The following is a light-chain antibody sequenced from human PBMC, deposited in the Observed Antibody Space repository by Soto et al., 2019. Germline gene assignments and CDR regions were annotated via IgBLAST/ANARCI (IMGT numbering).Light chain of an antibody. J-gene: IGKJ4*01. CDR3: QQYSSYSPLT. V-gene: IGKV1-5*01. CDR1: QSISSW. Sequence: DIQMTQSPSTLAASVGDSVTMTSRASQSISSWLAWYQQKPGKAPKLLIYDAYSLESGTPSRFSGRRSGTEFTLTIASVQPEDFATYYCQQYSSYSPLTFGGGTKVDI. CDR2: DAY.